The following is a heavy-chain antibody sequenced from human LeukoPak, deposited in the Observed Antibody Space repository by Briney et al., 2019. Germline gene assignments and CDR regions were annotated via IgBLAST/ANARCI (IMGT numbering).Heavy chain of an antibody. CDR2: ISSSGSTI. CDR3: AKDSHNYYVRTDAFDI. CDR1: GFTFSDYY. D-gene: IGHD3-10*02. J-gene: IGHJ3*02. Sequence: GGSLRLSCAASGFTFSDYYMSWIRQAPGKGLEWVSYISSSGSTIYYADSVKGRFTISRDNAKNTLYLQMNSLRAEDTAVYYCAKDSHNYYVRTDAFDIWGQGTMVTVSS. V-gene: IGHV3-11*01.